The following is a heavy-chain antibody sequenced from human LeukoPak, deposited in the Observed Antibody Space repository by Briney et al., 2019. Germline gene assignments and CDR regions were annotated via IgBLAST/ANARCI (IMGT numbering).Heavy chain of an antibody. J-gene: IGHJ5*02. CDR3: ARSRFWSGSYNWFDP. V-gene: IGHV1-2*02. D-gene: IGHD3-3*01. CDR1: GYTFTGYY. Sequence: ASVQVSCKASGYTFTGYYMHWVRQAPGQGLEWMGWINPNSGGTNYAQKFQGRVTMTRDTSISTAYMELSRLRSDDTAVYYCARSRFWSGSYNWFDPWGQGTLVTVSS. CDR2: INPNSGGT.